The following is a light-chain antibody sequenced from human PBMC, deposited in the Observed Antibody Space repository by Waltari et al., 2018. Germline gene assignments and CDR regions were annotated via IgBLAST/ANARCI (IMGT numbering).Light chain of an antibody. CDR1: QSISNF. J-gene: IGKJ2*01. CDR3: QQSSTTPST. Sequence: DIQMTQSPSSLSASVGDRVTIACRASQSISNFLNWYQQKSGEAPKLRISSAATLQSGVPSRFSGAGSGTDFSLTIISLQPEDFASYYCQQSSTTPSTFGQGTKLEIK. V-gene: IGKV1-39*01. CDR2: SAA.